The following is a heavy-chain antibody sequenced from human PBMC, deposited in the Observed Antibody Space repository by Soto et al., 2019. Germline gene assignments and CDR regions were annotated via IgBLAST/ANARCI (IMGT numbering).Heavy chain of an antibody. V-gene: IGHV3-30*18. D-gene: IGHD3-3*01. CDR3: ANAWSGYPTPHFQH. CDR1: GFTFSSYG. J-gene: IGHJ1*01. CDR2: ISYDGSNK. Sequence: PGGSLRLSCAASGFTFSSYGMHWVRQAPGKGLEWVAVISYDGSNKYYADSVKGRFTISRDNSKNTLYLQMNSLRAEDTAVYYCANAWSGYPTPHFQHWGQGTLVTVSS.